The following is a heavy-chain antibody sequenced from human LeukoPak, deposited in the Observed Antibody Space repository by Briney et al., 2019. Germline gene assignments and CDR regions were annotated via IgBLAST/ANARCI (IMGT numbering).Heavy chain of an antibody. D-gene: IGHD3-10*01. CDR3: ARSTMVRGVTIETVYYYYYDMDV. CDR1: GGSFSGYY. V-gene: IGHV4-34*01. Sequence: KSSETLSLTCAVYGGSFSGYYWSWIRQPPGKGLEWIGEINHSGSTNYNPSLKSRVTISVDTSKNQFSLKLSSVTAADTAVYYCARSTMVRGVTIETVYYYYYDMDVWGQGTTVTVSS. CDR2: INHSGST. J-gene: IGHJ6*02.